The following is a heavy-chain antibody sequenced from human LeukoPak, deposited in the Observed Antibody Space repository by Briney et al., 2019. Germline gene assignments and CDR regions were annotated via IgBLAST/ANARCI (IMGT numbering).Heavy chain of an antibody. D-gene: IGHD4-17*01. Sequence: GGSLRLSCAASGFTFSGYYMSWIRQAPGRGLEWVSYISSSGATLDYADSVKGRFTISRDNGNNSLYLQMNSLRAEDTAVYYCARTHGDYAPRRAYDVWGQGTMVTVSS. CDR3: ARTHGDYAPRRAYDV. V-gene: IGHV3-11*01. CDR1: GFTFSGYY. CDR2: ISSSGATL. J-gene: IGHJ3*01.